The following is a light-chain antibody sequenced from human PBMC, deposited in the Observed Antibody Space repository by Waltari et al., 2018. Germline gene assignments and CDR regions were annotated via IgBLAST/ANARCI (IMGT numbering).Light chain of an antibody. CDR3: QTWDDSLNGVV. CDR1: RSNIGVNP. J-gene: IGLJ2*01. Sequence: QSVLTQPPSASGTPGQTVTISCSGSRSNIGVNPVNWYQQLPGTAPKLLIYTDNLRPSGVPDRFSGSKSGTSASLAISGLQSEDEADYHCQTWDDSLNGVVFGGGTKLTVL. CDR2: TDN. V-gene: IGLV1-44*01.